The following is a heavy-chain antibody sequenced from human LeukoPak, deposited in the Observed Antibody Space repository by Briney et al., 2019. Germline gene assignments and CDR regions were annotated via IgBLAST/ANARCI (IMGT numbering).Heavy chain of an antibody. CDR1: GGSISSYY. Sequence: PSETLSLTCTVSGGSISSYYWSWIRQPPGKGLEWIGYIYYSGSTNYNPSLKSRVTISVDTSKNQFSLKLSSVTAADTAVYYCARGRDYYDSSGYNYWGQGTLVTVSS. V-gene: IGHV4-59*12. D-gene: IGHD3-22*01. CDR2: IYYSGST. CDR3: ARGRDYYDSSGYNY. J-gene: IGHJ4*02.